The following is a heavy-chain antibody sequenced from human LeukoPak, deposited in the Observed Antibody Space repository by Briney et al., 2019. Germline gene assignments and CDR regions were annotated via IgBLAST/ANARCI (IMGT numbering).Heavy chain of an antibody. CDR3: ARVIMGCSSTSCYTDYYYYYMDV. V-gene: IGHV1-69*05. Sequence: SVKVSCKASGGTFSSYAISWVRQAPGQGLEWMGGIIPIFGTANYAQKFQGRVTITTDESTSTAYMELSSPRSEDTAVYYCARVIMGCSSTSCYTDYYYYYMDVWGKGTTVTVSS. J-gene: IGHJ6*03. CDR2: IIPIFGTA. D-gene: IGHD2-2*02. CDR1: GGTFSSYA.